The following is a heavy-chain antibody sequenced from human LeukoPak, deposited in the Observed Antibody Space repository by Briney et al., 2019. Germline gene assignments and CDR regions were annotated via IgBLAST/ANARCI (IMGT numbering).Heavy chain of an antibody. J-gene: IGHJ5*02. CDR1: GRSISSCTYF. D-gene: IGHD2-2*01. V-gene: IGHV4-31*03. CDR2: IHYSGST. CDR3: ARDGCSGPSCHGNWFDL. Sequence: PSETLSLTCTVSGRSISSCTYFWSWIRQHPGKGLEWIGYIHYSGSTYNNPSLKSRVTISVDTSKNQFSLMLSSVTAADTAVYYCARDGCSGPSCHGNWFDLWGQGTLVTVSS.